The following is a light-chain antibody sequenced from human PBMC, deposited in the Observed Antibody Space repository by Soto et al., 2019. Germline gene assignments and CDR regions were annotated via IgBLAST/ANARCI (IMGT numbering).Light chain of an antibody. CDR2: DNN. J-gene: IGLJ2*01. V-gene: IGLV1-51*01. Sequence: QAVLTQPPSVSGAPGQRVTVSCTGSSSNIGAGSDVHWYQQLPGTAPKLLIYDNNKRPSGIPDRFSGSKSGTSATLGITGLQTGDEAEYYCGTWDSSRSGVVFGGGTKVTVL. CDR1: SSNIGAGSD. CDR3: GTWDSSRSGVV.